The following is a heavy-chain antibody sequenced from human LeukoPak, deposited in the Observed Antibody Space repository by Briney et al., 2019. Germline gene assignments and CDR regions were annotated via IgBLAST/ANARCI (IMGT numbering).Heavy chain of an antibody. CDR3: AKNGDILTGYRHYYYYGMDV. CDR2: IISILGIA. CDR1: GGTLSSYA. Sequence: ASVKVSCKASGGTLSSYAISWVRQAPGQGLEWMGRIISILGIANYAQKFQGRVTITADKSTSTAYMELSSLRSEDTAVYYCAKNGDILTGYRHYYYYGMDVWGQGTTVTVSS. D-gene: IGHD3-9*01. J-gene: IGHJ6*02. V-gene: IGHV1-69*04.